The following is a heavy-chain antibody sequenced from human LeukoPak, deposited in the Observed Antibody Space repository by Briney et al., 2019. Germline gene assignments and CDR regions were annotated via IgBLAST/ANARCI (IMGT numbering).Heavy chain of an antibody. CDR1: GDSISSSSYY. D-gene: IGHD3-22*01. CDR3: ARYWGPYDNSGAYFDY. Sequence: SETLSLTCTVSGDSISSSSYYWVCLRQPPGKGLEWIVTINYTESTYSHPSLKSRVTISVDTSKNQFSLKLSSVTATDTAMYYCARYWGPYDNSGAYFDYWGQVALVTVAS. V-gene: IGHV4-39*01. J-gene: IGHJ4*02. CDR2: INYTEST.